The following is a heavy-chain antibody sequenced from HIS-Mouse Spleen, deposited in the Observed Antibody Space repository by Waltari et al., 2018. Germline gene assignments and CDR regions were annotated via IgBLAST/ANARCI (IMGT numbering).Heavy chain of an antibody. V-gene: IGHV4-39*01. CDR3: ARTRGYWYFDL. CDR1: GASISSRSYY. D-gene: IGHD3-10*01. J-gene: IGHJ2*01. CDR2: IYYSGST. Sequence: QLQLQESGPGLVKPSEPLSLTCTVSGASISSRSYYGGWIRQPPGKGLEWIGSIYYSGSTYYNPSLKSRVTISVDTSKNQFSLKLSSVTAADTAVYYCARTRGYWYFDLWGRGTLVTVSS.